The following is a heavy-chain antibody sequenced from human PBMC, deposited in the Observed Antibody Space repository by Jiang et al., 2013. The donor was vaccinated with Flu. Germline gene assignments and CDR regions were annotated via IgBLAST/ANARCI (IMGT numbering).Heavy chain of an antibody. CDR2: MFYSGNT. D-gene: IGHD3-16*01. Sequence: GPGLVKPSETPSLTCTVSGDSIKSISYYWGWIRRPPGKTLEWIGNMFYSGNTYYNPSLKDRVSISVDTSKNQFSLRLSSVTAADTAVYYCARSMMIIVWGESLGDAFDIWGQGTMVTVS. CDR1: GDSIKSISYY. J-gene: IGHJ3*02. CDR3: ARSMMIIVWGESLGDAFDI. V-gene: IGHV4-39*01.